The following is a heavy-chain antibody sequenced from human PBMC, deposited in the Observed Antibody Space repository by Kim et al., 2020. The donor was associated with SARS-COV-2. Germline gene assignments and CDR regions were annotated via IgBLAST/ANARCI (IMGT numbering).Heavy chain of an antibody. D-gene: IGHD6-19*01. CDR3: AKDILAVAGW. Sequence: GGSLRLSCAASGFTFSSYAMSWVRQAPGKGLEWVSTIRDSGGSTYYADSVKGRFTISRDNSKNTLYLQMNSLRAEDTAVYYCAKDILAVAGWWGQGTLVTVSS. V-gene: IGHV3-23*01. CDR2: IRDSGGST. CDR1: GFTFSSYA. J-gene: IGHJ4*02.